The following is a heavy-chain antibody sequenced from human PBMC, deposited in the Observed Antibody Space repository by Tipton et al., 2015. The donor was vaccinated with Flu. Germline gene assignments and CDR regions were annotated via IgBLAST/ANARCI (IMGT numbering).Heavy chain of an antibody. D-gene: IGHD2-15*01. V-gene: IGHV3-23*01. CDR3: AKGTTLLDY. CDR1: GFTFTNYA. Sequence: SLRLSCAASGFTFTNYAMNWVRQAPGKGLEWVSLISNSGGSTYYADSVEGRFTISRDNSKNTVSLQMNSLRAEDTAVYYCAKGTTLLDYWGQGTLVTVSS. J-gene: IGHJ4*02. CDR2: ISNSGGST.